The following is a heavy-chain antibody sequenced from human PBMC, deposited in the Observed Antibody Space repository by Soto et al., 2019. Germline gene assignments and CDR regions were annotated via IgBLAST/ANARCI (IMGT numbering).Heavy chain of an antibody. CDR3: AKGLINGRWYAED. Sequence: EVHLLESGGGLVHPGESLRLSCGASGFTFSSCVMTWVSPAPGKGLEWVSCITDSGTGTYYADSVKGRFTISRDNSKNTMYLQMNNLRVEDTGVYYCAKGLINGRWYAEDWGQGTLVTVSS. J-gene: IGHJ4*02. D-gene: IGHD6-13*01. CDR1: GFTFSSCV. V-gene: IGHV3-23*01. CDR2: ITDSGTGT.